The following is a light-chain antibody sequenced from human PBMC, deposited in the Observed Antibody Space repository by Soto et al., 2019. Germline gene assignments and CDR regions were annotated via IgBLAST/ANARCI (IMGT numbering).Light chain of an antibody. CDR2: WAS. Sequence: DIVMTQSPDSLAVSLGERATINCKSSQIVSYSSNNKNYLAWYQQKPGQPPKLLIYWASTRESGVPDRFSGSGSGTDFTITISSLQAEDVAVYYCQQYYSTPFTFGQGTKLEIK. V-gene: IGKV4-1*01. J-gene: IGKJ2*01. CDR3: QQYYSTPFT. CDR1: QIVSYSSNNKNY.